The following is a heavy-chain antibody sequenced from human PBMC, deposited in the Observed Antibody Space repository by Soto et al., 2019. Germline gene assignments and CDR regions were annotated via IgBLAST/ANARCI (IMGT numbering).Heavy chain of an antibody. J-gene: IGHJ5*02. CDR2: IYYSGST. V-gene: IGHV4-30-4*01. CDR1: GGSISSGDYY. CDR3: AREGAPHWFDP. Sequence: PSETLSLTCTVSGGSISSGDYYWSWIRQPPGKGLEWIGYIYYSGSTYYNPSLKSRVTISVDTSKNQFSLKLSSVTAADTAVYYCAREGAPHWFDPWGQGTLVTVSS. D-gene: IGHD1-26*01.